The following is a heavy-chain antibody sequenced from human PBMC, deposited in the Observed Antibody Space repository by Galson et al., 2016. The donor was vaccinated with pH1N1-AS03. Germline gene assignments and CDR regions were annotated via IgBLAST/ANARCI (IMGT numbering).Heavy chain of an antibody. CDR1: GFSHRARGVA. Sequence: PALVTPTQTLTLTCTLSGFSHRARGVAVAWIRQPPGKALEWLALIYWDDDKRYSPSLRDKLTITKDSSTNQVVLTMTNMHPVDTATYYCAHRHGGNSHYFGYWGPGTLVTVSS. V-gene: IGHV2-5*02. CDR2: IYWDDDK. CDR3: AHRHGGNSHYFGY. D-gene: IGHD4-23*01. J-gene: IGHJ4*02.